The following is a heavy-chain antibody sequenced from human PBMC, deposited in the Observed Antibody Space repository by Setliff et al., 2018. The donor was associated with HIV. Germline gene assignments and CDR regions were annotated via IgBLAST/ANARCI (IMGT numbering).Heavy chain of an antibody. Sequence: ASVKVSCKASGYAFTSDHMHWVRQAPGQGLEWVGMITPGDGHTYYEQKFQGRVTMTRDTSTTTVYMELSSLTSKDTAIYYCARDFGGRWTFDYWGQGTLVTVSS. CDR1: GYAFTSDH. J-gene: IGHJ4*02. D-gene: IGHD3-10*01. V-gene: IGHV1-46*01. CDR2: ITPGDGHT. CDR3: ARDFGGRWTFDY.